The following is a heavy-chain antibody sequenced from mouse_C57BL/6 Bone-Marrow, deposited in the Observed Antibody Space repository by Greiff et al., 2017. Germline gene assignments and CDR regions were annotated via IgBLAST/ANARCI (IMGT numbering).Heavy chain of an antibody. V-gene: IGHV1-59*01. CDR3: ARAQYYGSHYYDAMDY. Sequence: QVQLQQPGAELVRPGTSVKLSCKASGYTFTSYWMHWVKQRPGQGLEWIGVIDPSDSYTNYNQKFKGKATLTVDTSSSTAYMQLSSLTSEDSAVYYCARAQYYGSHYYDAMDYWGQGTSVTVSS. CDR1: GYTFTSYW. CDR2: IDPSDSYT. D-gene: IGHD1-1*01. J-gene: IGHJ4*01.